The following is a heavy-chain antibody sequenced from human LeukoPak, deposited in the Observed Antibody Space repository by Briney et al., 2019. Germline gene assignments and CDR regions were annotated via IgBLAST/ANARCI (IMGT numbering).Heavy chain of an antibody. V-gene: IGHV4-59*01. CDR1: GGSISSYY. D-gene: IGHD1-26*01. J-gene: IGHJ4*02. Sequence: SETLSLTCTVSGGSISSYYWSWIRQPQGKGLEWIGYIYYSGSTNYNPSLKSRVTISVDTSKNQFSLKLSSVTAADTAVYYCARAPEGGSLDYWGQGTLVTVSS. CDR2: IYYSGST. CDR3: ARAPEGGSLDY.